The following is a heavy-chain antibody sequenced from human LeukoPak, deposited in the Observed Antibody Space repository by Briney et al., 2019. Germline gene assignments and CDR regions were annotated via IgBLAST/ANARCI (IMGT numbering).Heavy chain of an antibody. Sequence: PGGSLRLSCAASGFTFSRYDMSCVRQAPGKGLEWVSGISDTGESTYYVDSVKGRFTISRDNSKNTLYLQMNSLRAEDTAVYHCAKERTETTAYFDYWGQGTLVTVSS. CDR2: ISDTGEST. D-gene: IGHD4-17*01. CDR1: GFTFSRYD. CDR3: AKERTETTAYFDY. V-gene: IGHV3-23*01. J-gene: IGHJ4*02.